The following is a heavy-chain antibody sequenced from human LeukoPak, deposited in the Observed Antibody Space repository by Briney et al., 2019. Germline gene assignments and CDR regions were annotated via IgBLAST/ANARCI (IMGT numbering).Heavy chain of an antibody. CDR1: GFTFSTYW. CDR2: IRQDGSDK. CDR3: ARDGGSAMPFDY. Sequence: PGGSLRLSCAASGFTFSTYWMSWVRQAPGKGLEWVANIRQDGSDKYYVDSVKDRFTISRDNAKNSLYLQMNSLRAEDTAVYYCARDGGSAMPFDYXGQGTLVTVSS. V-gene: IGHV3-7*01. J-gene: IGHJ4*02. D-gene: IGHD2-2*01.